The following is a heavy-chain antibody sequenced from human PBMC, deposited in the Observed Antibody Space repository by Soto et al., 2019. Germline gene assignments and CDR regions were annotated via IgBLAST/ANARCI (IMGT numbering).Heavy chain of an antibody. CDR2: IYYSGST. Sequence: QVQLQESGPGLVKPSETLSLTCTVSGGSISSYYWSWIRQPPGKGLEWIGYIYYSGSTNYNPSLKCRVTISVDTSKNQFSLKLSSVSAADTAVYYCARLVYFCSGYPNYYFDYCGQGTLVTVSS. CDR3: ARLVYFCSGYPNYYFDY. J-gene: IGHJ4*02. CDR1: GGSISSYY. D-gene: IGHD3-3*01. V-gene: IGHV4-59*08.